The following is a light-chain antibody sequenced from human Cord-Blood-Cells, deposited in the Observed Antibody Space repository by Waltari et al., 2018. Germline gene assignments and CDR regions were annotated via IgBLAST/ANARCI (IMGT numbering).Light chain of an antibody. J-gene: IGKJ4*01. Sequence: DIVMTQSPDSLAVSLGARATINCKSSQSVLYSSNNKNYLAWYQQKPGQPPKLLLYWASTRESGVPDRFSGSGSGTYFTLTISSLQAEDVAVYYCQQYYSTPLTFGGGTKVEIK. CDR2: WAS. CDR3: QQYYSTPLT. CDR1: QSVLYSSNNKNY. V-gene: IGKV4-1*01.